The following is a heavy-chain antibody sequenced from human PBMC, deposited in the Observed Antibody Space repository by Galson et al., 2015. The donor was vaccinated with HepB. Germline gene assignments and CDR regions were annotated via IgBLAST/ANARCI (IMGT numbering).Heavy chain of an antibody. CDR3: ATRRGRIAADGILGIFDS. D-gene: IGHD6-13*01. CDR1: GFIFNSYD. V-gene: IGHV3-21*04. Sequence: SLRLSCAASGFIFNSYDMNWVRQAPGKGLEWVSSISSTGSYIYYADSVKGRFTISRDNAKNSLYLQMNSLRAEDTAVYYCATRRGRIAADGILGIFDSWGQGTLVTVSS. CDR2: ISSTGSYI. J-gene: IGHJ4*02.